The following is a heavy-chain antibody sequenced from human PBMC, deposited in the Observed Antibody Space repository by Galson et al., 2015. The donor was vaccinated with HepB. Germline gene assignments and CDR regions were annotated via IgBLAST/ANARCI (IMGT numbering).Heavy chain of an antibody. J-gene: IGHJ6*03. CDR3: AKAEGYWFGEYYMDV. CDR2: ISSSGSTI. V-gene: IGHV3-11*01. CDR1: GFTFSDYY. D-gene: IGHD3-10*01. Sequence: LRLSCAASGFTFSDYYMSWIRQAPGKGLEWVSHISSSGSTIYYADSVKGRFTISRDNSKNTLYLQMNSLRAEDTAVYYCAKAEGYWFGEYYMDVWGKGTTVTVSS.